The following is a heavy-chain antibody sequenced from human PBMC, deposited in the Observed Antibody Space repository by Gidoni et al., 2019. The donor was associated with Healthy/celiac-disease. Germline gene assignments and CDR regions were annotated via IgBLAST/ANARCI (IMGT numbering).Heavy chain of an antibody. J-gene: IGHJ2*01. CDR2: IIPIFGTA. CDR1: EGTFSRYA. D-gene: IGHD6-13*01. Sequence: QVQLAQSGAEVKKPGSSVKASCTASEGTFSRYAINWVRQAPAQGLAWMGGIIPIFGTANCAQKFQGRVTIAADESTSTAYVELSSLRSEDTAVYYCARDRGAAAGSNWYFDLWGRGTLVPVSS. V-gene: IGHV1-69*01. CDR3: ARDRGAAAGSNWYFDL.